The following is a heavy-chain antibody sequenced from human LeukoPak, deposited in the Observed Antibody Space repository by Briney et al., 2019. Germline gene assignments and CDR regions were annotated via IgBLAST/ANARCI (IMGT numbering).Heavy chain of an antibody. D-gene: IGHD3-22*01. V-gene: IGHV3-53*01. J-gene: IGHJ4*02. CDR3: ARDHSGYYTDY. CDR1: GFTVSSNY. Sequence: GGSLRLSCAASGFTVSSNYMSWVRQAPGKGLEWVSVIYSGGSTYYADSVKGRFTISRDNSKNTLYLQMNSLRAEDTAVYYCARDHSGYYTDYWGQGTLVTVSS. CDR2: IYSGGST.